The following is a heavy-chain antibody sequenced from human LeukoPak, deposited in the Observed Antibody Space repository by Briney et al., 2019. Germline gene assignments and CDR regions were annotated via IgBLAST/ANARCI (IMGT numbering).Heavy chain of an antibody. Sequence: GGSLRLSCSASGFTFSSYAMHWVRQAPGKGLEYVSAISSNGGSTYYADSVKGRFTISRDNSKNTLYLQMSSLRAEDTAVYYCVKPQTHIAAAGYSDYWGQGTLVTVSS. V-gene: IGHV3-64D*09. J-gene: IGHJ4*02. D-gene: IGHD6-13*01. CDR2: ISSNGGST. CDR3: VKPQTHIAAAGYSDY. CDR1: GFTFSSYA.